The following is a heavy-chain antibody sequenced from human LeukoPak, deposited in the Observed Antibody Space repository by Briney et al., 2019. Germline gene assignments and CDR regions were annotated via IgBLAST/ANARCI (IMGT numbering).Heavy chain of an antibody. CDR3: ARLKVGYGFDY. CDR1: GGSISSSSYY. V-gene: IGHV4-39*01. J-gene: IGHJ4*02. D-gene: IGHD5-18*01. CDR2: IYYSGST. Sequence: SETLSLTCTVSGGSISSSSYYWGWIRQPPGKGLEWIGSIYYSGSTYYNPSLKSRVTISVDTSKNQFSLKLSSVTAADTAVYYCARLKVGYGFDYWGQGTLVTVSS.